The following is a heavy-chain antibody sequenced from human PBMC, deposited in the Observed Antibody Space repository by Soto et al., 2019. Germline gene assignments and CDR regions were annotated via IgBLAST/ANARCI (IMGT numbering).Heavy chain of an antibody. Sequence: VGSLRLSCAASGFTFSSFEMNWVRQAPGKGLEWVSKIGSSGSTIWYADSVKGRFTISRDNAKNSLYLQMNSLRGEDTAVYYCARATYSSSYYFDSWGQRTLVTVSS. V-gene: IGHV3-48*03. CDR1: GFTFSSFE. J-gene: IGHJ4*02. D-gene: IGHD6-6*01. CDR3: ARATYSSSYYFDS. CDR2: IGSSGSTI.